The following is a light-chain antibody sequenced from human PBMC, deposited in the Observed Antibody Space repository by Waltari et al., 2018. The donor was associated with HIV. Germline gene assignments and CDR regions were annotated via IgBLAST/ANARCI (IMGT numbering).Light chain of an antibody. CDR2: DTS. CDR1: TGAVTSGPY. J-gene: IGLJ3*02. CDR3: LLSYSDTRGGV. Sequence: QAVVTQEPSLTVSPGGTVTLTCGSNTGAVTSGPYPYWFQQKPGQAPRTLIYDTSNKHSWTPARFSGSLLGGKAALTLSGAQPEDEAEYYCLLSYSDTRGGVFGGGTKLTVL. V-gene: IGLV7-46*01.